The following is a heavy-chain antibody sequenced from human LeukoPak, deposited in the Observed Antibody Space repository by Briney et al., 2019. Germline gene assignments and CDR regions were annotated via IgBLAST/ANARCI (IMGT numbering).Heavy chain of an antibody. V-gene: IGHV3-74*01. J-gene: IGHJ4*02. Sequence: PGGSLRLSCAASGFTFSSYWMHWVRQAPGKGLVWVSRINSDGSSTSYADSVKGRFTISRDNSKNTLYLQMNSLRAEDTAMYYRAKGSSAGRPYYFDYWGQGTLVTVSS. CDR1: GFTFSSYW. CDR2: INSDGSST. CDR3: AKGSSAGRPYYFDY. D-gene: IGHD3-10*01.